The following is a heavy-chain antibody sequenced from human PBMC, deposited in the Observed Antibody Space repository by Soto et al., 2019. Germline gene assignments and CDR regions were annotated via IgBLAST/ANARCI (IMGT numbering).Heavy chain of an antibody. V-gene: IGHV1-46*01. CDR1: GYTFTSYY. CDR2: INPSGGST. J-gene: IGHJ4*02. Sequence: GASVKVSCKASGYTFTSYYMHWVRQAPGQGLEWMGIINPSGGSTSYAQKFQGRVTMTRDTSPSTVHMELSNLRSEDTAVYYRARVTGFWSGYYSDYWGQGTLVTVSS. CDR3: ARVTGFWSGYYSDY. D-gene: IGHD3-3*01.